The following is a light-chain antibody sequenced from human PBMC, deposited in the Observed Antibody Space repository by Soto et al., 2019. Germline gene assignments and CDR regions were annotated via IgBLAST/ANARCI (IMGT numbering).Light chain of an antibody. V-gene: IGKV1-17*01. Sequence: DIQIYQSPSSLSASDRDRVTITCRASQSISSYLNWYQQKPGKAPKRLIYAASSLQSGVPSRFSGSRSGTEFTLTISSLQPEDFATYYCLQHDSNGWPFGQVAKAAIK. CDR3: LQHDSNGWP. CDR1: QSISSY. CDR2: AAS. J-gene: IGKJ1*01.